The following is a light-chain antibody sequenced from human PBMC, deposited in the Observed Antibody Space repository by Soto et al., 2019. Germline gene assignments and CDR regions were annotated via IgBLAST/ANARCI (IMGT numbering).Light chain of an antibody. Sequence: DIQMTQSPSTLSASVGDRVTITCRASQSIDIWLAWYQQKPGKAPKLLIYKTFSLESGVPSRLSGSGSGTEFTLTISSLQPDDFATYYCQNYKSPPWTFGQGTKVEIK. CDR1: QSIDIW. CDR2: KTF. J-gene: IGKJ1*01. V-gene: IGKV1-5*03. CDR3: QNYKSPPWT.